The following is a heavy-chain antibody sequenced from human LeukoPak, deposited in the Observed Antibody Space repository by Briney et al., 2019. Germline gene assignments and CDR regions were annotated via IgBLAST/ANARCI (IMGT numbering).Heavy chain of an antibody. CDR3: ARHLALRDAFNI. CDR2: IYPGDSDT. V-gene: IGHV5-51*01. J-gene: IGHJ3*02. CDR1: GYSFSSYW. Sequence: GESLRISCKGSGYSFSSYWIGWVRQMPGKGLEWMGIIYPGDSDTRYSPSFQGQVTISADKSISTAYLQWSSLRASDTAMYYCARHLALRDAFNIWGQGTMVTVSS.